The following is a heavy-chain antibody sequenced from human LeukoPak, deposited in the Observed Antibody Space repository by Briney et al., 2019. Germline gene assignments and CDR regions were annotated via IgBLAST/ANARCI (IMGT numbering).Heavy chain of an antibody. CDR2: IYYSGST. Sequence: PSETLSLTCTVSGGSISSYYWSWIRQPPGKGLEWIGYIYYSGSTNCNPSLKSRVTISVDTSKNQFSLKLSSVTAADTAVYYCASSGMVRGNWFDPWGQGTLVTVSS. J-gene: IGHJ5*02. CDR3: ASSGMVRGNWFDP. V-gene: IGHV4-59*01. CDR1: GGSISSYY. D-gene: IGHD2-8*01.